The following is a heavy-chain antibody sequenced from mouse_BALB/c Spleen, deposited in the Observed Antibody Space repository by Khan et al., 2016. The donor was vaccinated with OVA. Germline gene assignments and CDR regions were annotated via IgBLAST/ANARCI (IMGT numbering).Heavy chain of an antibody. Sequence: EVQLQESGPGLVKPSQSLSLTCTVTGYSITRDYAWNWIRQFPGNILEWMAYISNSGSTSYNPSLKSRISITRDTSKNQFFLQLNSVTTEDTATYYCASELGRYYAMDYWGQGTSGTVSS. CDR2: ISNSGST. J-gene: IGHJ4*01. CDR1: GYSITRDYA. V-gene: IGHV3-2*02. CDR3: ASELGRYYAMDY. D-gene: IGHD4-1*01.